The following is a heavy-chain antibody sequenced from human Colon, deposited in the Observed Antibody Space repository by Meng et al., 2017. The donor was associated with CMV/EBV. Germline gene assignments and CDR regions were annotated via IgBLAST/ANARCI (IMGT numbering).Heavy chain of an antibody. CDR1: GYTFTSYG. Sequence: ASVKVSCKASGYTFTSYGISWVRQAPGQGLEWMGWISIFNGRTNYAQKFQGRVTMTSDMSTRTTYLELRGLRSDDTAVYYCARVGDMVVAPAAPFDYWGQGTLVTVSS. CDR2: ISIFNGRT. CDR3: ARVGDMVVAPAAPFDY. J-gene: IGHJ4*02. V-gene: IGHV1-18*01. D-gene: IGHD2-2*01.